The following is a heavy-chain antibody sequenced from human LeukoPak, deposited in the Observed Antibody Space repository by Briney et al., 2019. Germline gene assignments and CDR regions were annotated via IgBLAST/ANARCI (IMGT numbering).Heavy chain of an antibody. D-gene: IGHD3-10*01. CDR1: GFTFSSYG. Sequence: GGSLGLSCAASGFTFSSYGMHWVRQAPGKGLEWVAVIWYDGSNKYYADSVKGRFTISRDNSKNTLYLQMNSLRAEDTAVYYCARDQGHLYGSGSYFDYWGQGTLVTVSS. J-gene: IGHJ4*02. CDR2: IWYDGSNK. CDR3: ARDQGHLYGSGSYFDY. V-gene: IGHV3-33*01.